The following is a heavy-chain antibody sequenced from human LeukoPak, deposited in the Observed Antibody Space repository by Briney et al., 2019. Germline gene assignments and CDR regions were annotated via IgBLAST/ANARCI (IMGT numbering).Heavy chain of an antibody. CDR2: IKQDGSEK. CDR3: ARGHTAVTRHFDF. Sequence: GSLRLSCAASGFTFSSYWMSWVRQAPGKGLEWVANIKQDGSEKYYVDSVKGRFTISRDNAKNSLYLQMNSLRAEDTAVYYCARGHTAVTRHFDFWGQGTLVTVSS. CDR1: GFTFSSYW. V-gene: IGHV3-7*01. D-gene: IGHD4-17*01. J-gene: IGHJ4*02.